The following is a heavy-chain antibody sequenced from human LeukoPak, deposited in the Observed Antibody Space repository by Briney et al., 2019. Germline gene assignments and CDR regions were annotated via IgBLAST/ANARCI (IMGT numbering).Heavy chain of an antibody. CDR1: GYTFTGYY. CDR3: ASFSLREPFDY. CDR2: INPNSGGT. D-gene: IGHD1-14*01. Sequence: ASVKVSCKASGYTFTGYYMHWVRQAPGQGGEWMGRINPNSGGTNYAQKFQGRVTITRDTSISTAYMELSRLRSDDTAVYYCASFSLREPFDYWGQGTLVTVSS. V-gene: IGHV1-2*06. J-gene: IGHJ4*02.